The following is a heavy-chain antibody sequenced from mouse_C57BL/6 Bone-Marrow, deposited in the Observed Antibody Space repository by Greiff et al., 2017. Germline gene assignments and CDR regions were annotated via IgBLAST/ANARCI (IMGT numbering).Heavy chain of an antibody. D-gene: IGHD1-1*02. CDR3: ARGYYGPFRY. V-gene: IGHV1-20*01. CDR1: GYSFTGYF. CDR2: INPYNGDT. J-gene: IGHJ2*01. Sequence: VQLKESGPELVKPGDSVKISCKASGYSFTGYFMNWVMQSHGKSLEWIGRINPYNGDTFYNQKFKGKATLTVDKSSSTAHMELRSLTSEDSAVYYCARGYYGPFRYWGQGTTLTVSS.